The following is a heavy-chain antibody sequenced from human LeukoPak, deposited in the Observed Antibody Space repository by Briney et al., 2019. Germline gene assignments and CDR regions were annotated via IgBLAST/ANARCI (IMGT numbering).Heavy chain of an antibody. CDR3: ARTRCTSISCLAHDAFDI. V-gene: IGHV4-39*01. J-gene: IGHJ3*02. CDR2: IYYSGST. D-gene: IGHD2-2*01. Sequence: SETVSLTCTVSGGSISSSSYYWGWIRQPPGKGLEWIGSIYYSGSTYYNPSLKSRVTISVDTSKNQFSLKLSSVTAADSAVYYCARTRCTSISCLAHDAFDIWGQGTMVTVSS. CDR1: GGSISSSSYY.